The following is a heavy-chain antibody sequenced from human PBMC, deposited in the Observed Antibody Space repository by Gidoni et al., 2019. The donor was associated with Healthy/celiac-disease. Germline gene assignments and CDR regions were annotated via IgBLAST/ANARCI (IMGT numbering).Heavy chain of an antibody. V-gene: IGHV4-34*01. CDR1: GGSFSVYY. Sequence: QVQLQQWGAGLLKPSDTLSLTCAVYGGSFSVYYWSWIRQPPGKGLEWMGEINHSESTNYNPSLKSRVTISVDTSKNQFSLKLSSVTAADTAVYYGARGRSPHYYYYYGMDVWGQGTTVTVSS. CDR3: ARGRSPHYYYYYGMDV. CDR2: INHSEST. J-gene: IGHJ6*02.